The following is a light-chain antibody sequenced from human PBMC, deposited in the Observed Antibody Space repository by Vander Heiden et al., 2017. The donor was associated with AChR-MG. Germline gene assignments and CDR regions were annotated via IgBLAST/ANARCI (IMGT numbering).Light chain of an antibody. CDR1: SGSIASNY. J-gene: IGLJ3*02. V-gene: IGLV6-57*02. CDR2: ADN. Sequence: NFMLTQPHSVSESPGKTVTISCTGSSGSIASNYVQWYQQRPGSAPTTVIYADNQRPSGVPARFSVSVRRSSCSASLPLSGLRPQVSADSCCQSYDRSSPVFGGGPTLPVL. CDR3: QSYDRSSPV.